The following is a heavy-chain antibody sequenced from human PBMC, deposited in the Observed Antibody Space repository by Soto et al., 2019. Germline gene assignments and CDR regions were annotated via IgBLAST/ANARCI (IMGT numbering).Heavy chain of an antibody. CDR2: INSDGSST. D-gene: IGHD3-3*01. CDR1: GFTFSSYW. V-gene: IGHV3-74*01. CDR3: ARVVDDFWSGYYYYYYMDV. J-gene: IGHJ6*03. Sequence: GGSLRLSCAASGFTFSSYWMHWVRQAPGKGLVWVSRINSDGSSTSYADSVKGRFTISRENAKNTLYLQMNSLRAEDTAVYYCARVVDDFWSGYYYYYYMDVWGKGTTVTVSS.